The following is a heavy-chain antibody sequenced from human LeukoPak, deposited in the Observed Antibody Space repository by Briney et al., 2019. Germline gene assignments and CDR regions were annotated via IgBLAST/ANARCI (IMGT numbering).Heavy chain of an antibody. D-gene: IGHD3-10*01. V-gene: IGHV4-39*01. CDR1: GGSIGSSTYY. CDR2: IYYSGST. J-gene: IGHJ4*02. Sequence: SETLSLTCTVSGGSIGSSTYYWGWIRQPPGKGLEWIGSIYYSGSTSYNPSLKSRVTISVDTSKNQFSLKLSSVTAADTAVYYCARQSPLLWFGENYYFDYWGQGALVTVSS. CDR3: ARQSPLLWFGENYYFDY.